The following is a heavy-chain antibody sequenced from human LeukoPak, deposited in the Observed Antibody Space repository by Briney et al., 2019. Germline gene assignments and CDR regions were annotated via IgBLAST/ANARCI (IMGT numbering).Heavy chain of an antibody. CDR3: AREGIAAAGTYYYYGMDV. V-gene: IGHV3-21*01. J-gene: IGHJ6*04. D-gene: IGHD6-13*01. CDR2: ISSSSSYI. CDR1: GFTFSSYS. Sequence: AGGSLRLSCAASGFTFSSYSMNWVRQAPGKGLEWVSSISSSSSYIYYADSVKGRFTISRDNAKNSLYLQMNSLRAEDTAEYYCAREGIAAAGTYYYYGMDVWGKGTTVTVSS.